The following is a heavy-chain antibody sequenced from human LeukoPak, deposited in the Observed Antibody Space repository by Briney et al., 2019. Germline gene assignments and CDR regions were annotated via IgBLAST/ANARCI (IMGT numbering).Heavy chain of an antibody. V-gene: IGHV4-4*08. D-gene: IGHD3-22*01. CDR3: AKGYFEDYFDY. J-gene: IGHJ4*02. CDR1: GGSISSYY. CDR2: IYTSGST. Sequence: SEALSLTCTDSGGSISSYYWSWIRQPPGKGVEWIGYIYTSGSTNYNPSLKSRVTISVDTSKNQFSLKLSSVTAADTAVYYCAKGYFEDYFDYWGQGTLVTVSS.